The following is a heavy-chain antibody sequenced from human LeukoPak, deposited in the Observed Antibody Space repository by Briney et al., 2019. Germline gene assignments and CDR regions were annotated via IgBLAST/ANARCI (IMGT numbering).Heavy chain of an antibody. CDR3: ARDTTTWTDSVRPYYFDY. CDR2: ISTSGTTI. J-gene: IGHJ4*02. CDR1: GYTLRDYE. Sequence: GGSLRLSCVVSGYTLRDYEMNWVRQATGKGLEWVSHISTSGTTIYYADSVKGRFTVSRDNAKNSLYLQMNSLRAEDTALYYCARDTTTWTDSVRPYYFDYWGQGALVTVSS. V-gene: IGHV3-48*03. D-gene: IGHD1-1*01.